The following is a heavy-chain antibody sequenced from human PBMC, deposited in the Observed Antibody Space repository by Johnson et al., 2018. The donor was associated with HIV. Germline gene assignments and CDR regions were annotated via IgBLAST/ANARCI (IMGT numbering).Heavy chain of an antibody. D-gene: IGHD6-13*01. V-gene: IGHV3-30*14. J-gene: IGHJ3*02. CDR2: ISYDGSDK. Sequence: HVQLVESGGGVARPGGSLRLSCEASGFTFSSYAMHWVRQAPAKGLEWVAVISYDGSDKYYADSVKGRFTISRDSSKNTLYLQMTSLRAEDTAVYYCARDSGRYSSSWATFGAFDIWGQGTMVTVSS. CDR1: GFTFSSYA. CDR3: ARDSGRYSSSWATFGAFDI.